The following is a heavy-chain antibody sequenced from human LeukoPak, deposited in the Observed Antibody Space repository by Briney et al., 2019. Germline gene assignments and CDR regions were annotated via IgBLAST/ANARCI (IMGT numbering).Heavy chain of an antibody. V-gene: IGHV3-7*03. Sequence: PGGSLRLSCAASGFTFSSYWMSWVRHAPGKGLEWVANIKQDGSEKYCVDSVKGRFTISRDNAKNSLYLQMHSLRAEDTAVYYCARDPGSYYDYVWGSYRLKYFDYWGQGTLVTVSS. D-gene: IGHD3-16*02. J-gene: IGHJ4*02. CDR3: ARDPGSYYDYVWGSYRLKYFDY. CDR2: IKQDGSEK. CDR1: GFTFSSYW.